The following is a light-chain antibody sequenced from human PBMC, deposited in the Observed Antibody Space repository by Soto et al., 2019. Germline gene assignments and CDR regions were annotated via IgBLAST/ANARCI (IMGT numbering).Light chain of an antibody. CDR1: QSVSSSY. Sequence: EIVMTQSPATLSVSPGERAILSCRGSQSVSSSYLARYQQKPGKAPRLLIYDASSRATGIPDRFSGSGSGTDFTLPISRVEPEDFAVYFCQQYADSPITFGQGTLLEV. CDR3: QQYADSPIT. V-gene: IGKV3-20*01. CDR2: DAS. J-gene: IGKJ5*01.